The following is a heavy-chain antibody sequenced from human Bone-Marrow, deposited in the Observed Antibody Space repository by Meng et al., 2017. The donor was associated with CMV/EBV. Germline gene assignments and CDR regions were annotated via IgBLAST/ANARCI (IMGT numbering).Heavy chain of an antibody. D-gene: IGHD3-3*01. Sequence: GESLKISCAASGFTFSGSAMHWVRQASGKGLEWVGRIRSKANSYATAYAASVKGRFTISRDDSKNTAYLQMNSLKTEDTAVYYCTRDYDLEGPYYYYCMDVWGQGTTVTVSS. V-gene: IGHV3-73*01. CDR3: TRDYDLEGPYYYYCMDV. CDR2: IRSKANSYAT. CDR1: GFTFSGSA. J-gene: IGHJ6*02.